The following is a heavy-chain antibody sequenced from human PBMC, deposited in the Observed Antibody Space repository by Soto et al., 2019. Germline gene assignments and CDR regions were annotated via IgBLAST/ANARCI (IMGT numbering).Heavy chain of an antibody. J-gene: IGHJ5*02. CDR2: MNPGSGDT. D-gene: IGHD3-16*01. CDR1: GYTFTSFTNND. Sequence: ASVKVSCKASGYTFTSFTNNDVSWVRQATGQGLEWMGWMNPGSGDTGYAQKFQGRVTMTRDISIATAYMELSSLRSDDTAIYYCARMATFGSLNWFDPWGQGTLVTVSS. CDR3: ARMATFGSLNWFDP. V-gene: IGHV1-8*02.